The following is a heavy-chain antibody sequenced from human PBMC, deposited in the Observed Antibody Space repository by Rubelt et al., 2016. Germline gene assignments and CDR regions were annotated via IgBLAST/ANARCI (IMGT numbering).Heavy chain of an antibody. D-gene: IGHD6-19*01. J-gene: IGHJ4*02. Sequence: QVQLQESGPGLVKPSETLSLTCTVSGGSINSYYWSWIRQPPGKGLEWIGHIYYSGSTNYNPSRKSRVTISVDTSKNQFSLQLNSVTAADTAVYYCARSGKQWDALDYWGQGTLVTVSS. CDR1: GGSINSYY. V-gene: IGHV4-59*08. CDR3: ARSGKQWDALDY. CDR2: IYYSGST.